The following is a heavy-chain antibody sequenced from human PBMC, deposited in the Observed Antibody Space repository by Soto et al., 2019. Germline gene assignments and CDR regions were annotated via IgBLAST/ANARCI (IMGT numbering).Heavy chain of an antibody. D-gene: IGHD3-16*01. CDR1: GYTFTSYA. V-gene: IGHV1-3*01. CDR3: ARDLGYYYMDV. J-gene: IGHJ6*03. CDR2: INAGNGNT. Sequence: ASVKVSCKASGYTFTSYAMHWVRQAPGQRLEWMGWINAGNGNTKYSQKFQGRVTITRDTSASTAYMELSSLRSEDTAVYYCARDLGYYYMDVWGKGTTVNVSS.